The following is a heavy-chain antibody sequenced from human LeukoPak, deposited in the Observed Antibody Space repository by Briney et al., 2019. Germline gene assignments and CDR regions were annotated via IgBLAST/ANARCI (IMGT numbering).Heavy chain of an antibody. CDR1: GLTFSNAW. D-gene: IGHD6-19*01. Sequence: GSLRLSCAASGLTFSNAWMSWVRQAPGKGLEWIGSIYYSGSTYYNPSLKSRVTISVDTSKNQFSLKLSSVTAADTAVYYCARDNSSGWYPYWYFDLWGRGTLVTVSS. CDR2: IYYSGST. J-gene: IGHJ2*01. V-gene: IGHV4-4*02. CDR3: ARDNSSGWYPYWYFDL.